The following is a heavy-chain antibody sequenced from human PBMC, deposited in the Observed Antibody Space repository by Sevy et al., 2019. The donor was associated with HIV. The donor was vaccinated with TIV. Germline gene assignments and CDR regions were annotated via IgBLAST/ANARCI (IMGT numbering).Heavy chain of an antibody. V-gene: IGHV4-34*01. CDR2: INHSGTT. CDR3: ASDSGTYTYYFDY. D-gene: IGHD1-26*01. Sequence: SETLSLTCAVYSESFRRYYWNWIRQSPEKGLEWSGEINHSGTTNYNPSLKSRVTISVDPCRNQFSLKLNSVTAADTAVYYCASDSGTYTYYFDYWGQGTPVTVSS. CDR1: SESFRRYY. J-gene: IGHJ4*02.